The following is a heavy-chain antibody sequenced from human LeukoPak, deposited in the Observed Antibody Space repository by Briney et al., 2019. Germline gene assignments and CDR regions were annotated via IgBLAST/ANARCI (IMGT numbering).Heavy chain of an antibody. V-gene: IGHV3-30*02. CDR1: GFIFSNYG. D-gene: IGHD1-1*01. CDR3: AKEWLSKNEAFDI. CDR2: IRYDGSYK. Sequence: GGSLRLSCAASGFIFSNYGMHWVRQAPGKGLEWVAFIRYDGSYKYYADSVKGRFTISRDNSQNTVSLQMNSLRAEDTAVYYCAKEWLSKNEAFDIWGQGTMVTVSS. J-gene: IGHJ3*02.